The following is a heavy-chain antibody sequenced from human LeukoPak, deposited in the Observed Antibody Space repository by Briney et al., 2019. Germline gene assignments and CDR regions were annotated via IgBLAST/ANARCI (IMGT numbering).Heavy chain of an antibody. Sequence: GGSLRLSCAASGFTFSNYGMHWVRQAPGKGLEWVAVIWYDGSNKYYADSVKGRFTISRDNSKNTLYLQMNSLRAEDTAVYYCARDQLELMSPPDYWGQGTLVTVSS. CDR1: GFTFSNYG. CDR2: IWYDGSNK. D-gene: IGHD1-7*01. V-gene: IGHV3-33*08. CDR3: ARDQLELMSPPDY. J-gene: IGHJ4*02.